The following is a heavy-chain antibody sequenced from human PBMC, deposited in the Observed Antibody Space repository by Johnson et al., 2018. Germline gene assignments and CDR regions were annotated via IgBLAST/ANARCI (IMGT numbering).Heavy chain of an antibody. CDR3: ASVPLAGYFQH. CDR1: GFTFSSYG. Sequence: QVQLVQSGGGVVQPGRSLRLSCAASGFTFSSYGMHWVRQAPGKGLEWVAVISYDGSTKYYADSVKGRFTISKDNSKNTLYLQMNSLRAEDTAVYYCASVPLAGYFQHWGQGTLVTVSS. CDR2: ISYDGSTK. J-gene: IGHJ1*01. V-gene: IGHV3-30*03.